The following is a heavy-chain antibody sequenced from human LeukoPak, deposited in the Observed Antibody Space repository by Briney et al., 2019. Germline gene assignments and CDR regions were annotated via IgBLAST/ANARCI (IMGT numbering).Heavy chain of an antibody. CDR1: GFTFSSYG. Sequence: GRSLRLSCAASGFTFSSYGMHWVRQVPGKGLVLVSHINSDGSSTYYADSVKGRFTISRDNAKNTLYLQINSLRAEDTAVYYCAKAPYSSSWSLGYGGQGTLVTVSS. D-gene: IGHD6-13*01. CDR2: INSDGSST. V-gene: IGHV3-74*01. J-gene: IGHJ4*01. CDR3: AKAPYSSSWSLGY.